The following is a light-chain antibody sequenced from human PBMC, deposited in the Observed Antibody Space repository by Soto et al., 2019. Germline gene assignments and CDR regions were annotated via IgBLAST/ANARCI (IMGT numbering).Light chain of an antibody. CDR2: EAS. J-gene: IGKJ2*01. CDR3: HQRSNWPLYT. Sequence: EIVLTQSPATLSLSPGERATLSCRASQSVSSYLPCYQQKPGQAPRLLIYEASNRATGIPVRCSGSGCGTDFTLTICSLEPEDFVVYYCHQRSNWPLYTFGQGTKMEIK. CDR1: QSVSSY. V-gene: IGKV3-11*01.